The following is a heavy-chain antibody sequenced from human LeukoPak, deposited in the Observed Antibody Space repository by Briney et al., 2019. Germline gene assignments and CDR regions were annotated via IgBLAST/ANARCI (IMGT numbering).Heavy chain of an antibody. V-gene: IGHV3-23*03. Sequence: GGSLRLSCTASGITFGDDGVSWVRQAPGKGLEWVSVIYSGGSTYYADSVKGRFTISRDNSKNTLYLQMNSLRAEDTAVYYCAKDGVGYSYGYYYYYMDVWGKGTTVTVSS. CDR3: AKDGVGYSYGYYYYYMDV. CDR2: IYSGGST. CDR1: GITFGDDG. D-gene: IGHD5-18*01. J-gene: IGHJ6*03.